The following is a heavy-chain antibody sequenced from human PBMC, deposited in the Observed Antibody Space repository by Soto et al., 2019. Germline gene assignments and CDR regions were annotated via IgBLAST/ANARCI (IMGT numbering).Heavy chain of an antibody. V-gene: IGHV2-5*02. Sequence: QITLKESGPTLVKPTQTLTLTCTFSGFSLTTSGVGVGWIRQPPGKALEWLALIYGVDDKRYSPSLKSRLTTPWDPSXXQVVLTMTTMDPVDTATYYCAHRHYYGSGNLGMDVWGQGTTVTVSS. CDR2: IYGVDDK. CDR3: AHRHYYGSGNLGMDV. D-gene: IGHD3-10*01. J-gene: IGHJ6*02. CDR1: GFSLTTSGVG.